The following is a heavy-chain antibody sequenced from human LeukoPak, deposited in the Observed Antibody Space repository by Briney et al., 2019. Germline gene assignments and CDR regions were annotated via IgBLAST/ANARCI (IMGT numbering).Heavy chain of an antibody. CDR3: ARDYPAPAYYYDSSGYNPWFDP. CDR2: IYYSGST. V-gene: IGHV4-59*01. J-gene: IGHJ5*02. CDR1: GGSISSYY. D-gene: IGHD3-22*01. Sequence: SEPLSFTCTVSGGSISSYYWSGIRQPPGKGLEWIGYIYYSGSTNYNPSLKSRVTISVDTSKSQFSLKLSSVTAADTAVYYCARDYPAPAYYYDSSGYNPWFDPWGQGTLVTVSS.